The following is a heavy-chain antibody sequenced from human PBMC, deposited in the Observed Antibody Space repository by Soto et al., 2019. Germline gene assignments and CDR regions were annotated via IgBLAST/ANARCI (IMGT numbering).Heavy chain of an antibody. D-gene: IGHD1-26*01. CDR2: IKSKTDGGTT. J-gene: IGHJ6*02. CDR3: TTAGYLPHYYYYGMDV. CDR1: GFTFSNAW. Sequence: GGSLRLSCAASGFTFSNAWMSWGRQGPGKGLEWVGRIKSKTDGGTTDYAAPVKGRVAISRDHSKNTLYLPMNSLKTENTAVYYCTTAGYLPHYYYYGMDVWGQGTTVTVSS. V-gene: IGHV3-15*01.